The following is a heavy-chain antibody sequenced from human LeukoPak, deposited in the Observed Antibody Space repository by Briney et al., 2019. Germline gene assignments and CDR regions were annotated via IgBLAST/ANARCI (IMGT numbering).Heavy chain of an antibody. Sequence: PSETLTLTCTVSGGSIRTSYWAWIRQPPGKGVEYIGLISGTGSANYNASLESRVTISLVTSKNQFSLKMRSVTAADTAMYYCARGGGESTSGYYFDYWGQGCIVTVSS. CDR1: GGSIRTSY. CDR2: ISGTGSA. J-gene: IGHJ4*02. D-gene: IGHD3-9*01. CDR3: ARGGGESTSGYYFDY. V-gene: IGHV4-59*01.